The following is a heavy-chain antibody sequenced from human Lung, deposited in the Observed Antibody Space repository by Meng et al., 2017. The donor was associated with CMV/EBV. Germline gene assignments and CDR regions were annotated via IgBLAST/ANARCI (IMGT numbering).Heavy chain of an antibody. V-gene: IGHV1-2*02. D-gene: IGHD3-10*01. CDR3: ARLFHTSLGTNYYYGMDV. CDR2: INPNTGDT. Sequence: ASVXVSCKASGYTFTGYNIHWVRQAPGQGLEWMGWINPNTGDTKYAQKFQGRVTLTRDTSISTAYMELSRLKSDDTAVFFCARLFHTSLGTNYYYGMDVWXQGTXVNVSS. CDR1: GYTFTGYN. J-gene: IGHJ6*02.